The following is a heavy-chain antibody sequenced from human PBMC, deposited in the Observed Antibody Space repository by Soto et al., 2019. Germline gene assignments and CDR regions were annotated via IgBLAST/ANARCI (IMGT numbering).Heavy chain of an antibody. CDR1: GDSVTNYF. CDR3: ARDPGYCTNGVCPIFDF. Sequence: SETLSLTCTVSGDSVTNYFWSRMRQPPGKGLEWIGHMYHGGRTNYSPSLKSRVTMSLDSSKNQFSLNLSSVTAADTAVYFCARDPGYCTNGVCPIFDFWGQGVLVTVSS. V-gene: IGHV4-59*02. J-gene: IGHJ4*02. D-gene: IGHD2-8*01. CDR2: MYHGGRT.